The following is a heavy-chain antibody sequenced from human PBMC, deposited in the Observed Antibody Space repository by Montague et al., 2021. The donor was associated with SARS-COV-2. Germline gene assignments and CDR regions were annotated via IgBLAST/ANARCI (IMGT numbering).Heavy chain of an antibody. CDR1: GGSIGSSTFY. CDR2: IHYSGXT. V-gene: IGHV4-39*07. J-gene: IGHJ6*02. CDR3: ARVGRQQLVRLSGMDV. Sequence: SETLSLTCSVSGGSIGSSTFYWGWIRQAPGKGLEWIGNIHYSGXTXYXXXXTXRLTMSVDTSMNRFSLRLKSVTAADTAVYYCARVGRQQLVRLSGMDVWGQGTTVTVSS. D-gene: IGHD6-13*01.